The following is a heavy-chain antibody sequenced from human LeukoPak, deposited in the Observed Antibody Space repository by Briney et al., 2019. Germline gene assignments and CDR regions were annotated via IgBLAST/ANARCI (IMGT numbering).Heavy chain of an antibody. V-gene: IGHV4-61*01. J-gene: IGHJ4*02. Sequence: SETLSLTCTVSGGSVSSGSYYWSWIRQPPGKGLEWIGYIYYSGSTNYNPSLKSRVTISVDTSKNQFSLKLSSVTAADTAVYYCARASGYSYGRIDYWGQGTLVTVSS. CDR3: ARASGYSYGRIDY. CDR1: GGSVSSGSYY. CDR2: IYYSGST. D-gene: IGHD5-18*01.